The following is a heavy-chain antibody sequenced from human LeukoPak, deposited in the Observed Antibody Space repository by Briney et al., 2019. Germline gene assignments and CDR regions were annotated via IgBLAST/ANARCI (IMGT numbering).Heavy chain of an antibody. J-gene: IGHJ4*02. CDR3: ARGPRYSSSWYYFGY. CDR1: GFTFSSYS. D-gene: IGHD6-13*01. CDR2: ISSSSSYI. Sequence: GGSLRLSCAASGFTFSSYSMDWVRQAPGKGLEWVSSISSSSSYIYYADSVKGRFTISRDNAKNSLYLQMNSLRAEDTAVYYCARGPRYSSSWYYFGYWGQGTLVTVSS. V-gene: IGHV3-21*01.